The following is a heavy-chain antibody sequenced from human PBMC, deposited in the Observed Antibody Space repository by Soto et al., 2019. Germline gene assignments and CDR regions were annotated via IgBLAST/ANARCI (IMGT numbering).Heavy chain of an antibody. CDR2: ISWNSVTI. J-gene: IGHJ6*02. Sequence: EVQLVESGGGLVQPGTSLRLSCVASGITFSDHGMPWVRPVPGRGLEWVSGISWNSVTIDYADSVKGRCTISRDNAKSSLYLEMSSLRAEDTALYYCAKDAGGVGCVPKGGFFSYCGMDVWGPGTTVTVS. D-gene: IGHD2-8*01. CDR3: AKDAGGVGCVPKGGFFSYCGMDV. V-gene: IGHV3-9*01. CDR1: GITFSDHG.